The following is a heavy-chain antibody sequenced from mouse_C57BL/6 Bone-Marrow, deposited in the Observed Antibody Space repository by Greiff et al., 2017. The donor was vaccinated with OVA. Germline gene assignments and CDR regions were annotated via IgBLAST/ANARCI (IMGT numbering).Heavy chain of an antibody. J-gene: IGHJ2*01. CDR3: ARDMNALYYFDY. Sequence: ESGPGLVKPSQSLSLTCSVTGYSITSGYYWNWIRQFPGNKLEWMGYISYDGSNNYNPSLKNRISITRDTSKNQFFLKLNSVTTEDTATYYCARDMNALYYFDYWGQGTTLTVSS. CDR2: ISYDGSN. D-gene: IGHD2-3*01. CDR1: GYSITSGYY. V-gene: IGHV3-6*01.